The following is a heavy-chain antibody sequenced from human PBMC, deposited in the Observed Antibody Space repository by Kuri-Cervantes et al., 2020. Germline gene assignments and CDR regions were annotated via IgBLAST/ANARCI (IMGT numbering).Heavy chain of an antibody. J-gene: IGHJ3*02. CDR3: AKGYYYTSVYYQGGAFDI. V-gene: IGHV3-23*01. CDR1: GFTFTNYG. D-gene: IGHD3-22*01. Sequence: GESLKISCAASGFTFTNYGMRWIRQAPGKGLEWISSISGAYTGTYYADSVKGRFTISRDNSNNTLYLQLSSLRAEDTAVYYCAKGYYYTSVYYQGGAFDIWGQGTMVTVSS. CDR2: ISGAYTGT.